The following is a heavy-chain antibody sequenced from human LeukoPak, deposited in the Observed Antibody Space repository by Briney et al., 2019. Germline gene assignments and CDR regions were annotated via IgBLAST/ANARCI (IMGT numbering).Heavy chain of an antibody. J-gene: IGHJ6*02. CDR2: ISWNSGSI. Sequence: PGRSLRLSCAASGFSFDDYAMHWVRQAPGKGLEWVSGISWNSGSIGYADSVKGRFTISRDNAKNSLYLQMNSLRVEDTALYYCAKVFKSDYGVNFFYGMDVWGQGTTVTVSS. D-gene: IGHD4-17*01. CDR3: AKVFKSDYGVNFFYGMDV. CDR1: GFSFDDYA. V-gene: IGHV3-9*01.